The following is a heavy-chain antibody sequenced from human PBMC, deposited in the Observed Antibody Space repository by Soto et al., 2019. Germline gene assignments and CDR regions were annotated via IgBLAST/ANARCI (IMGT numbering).Heavy chain of an antibody. Sequence: ESDPTLVNPTQTLTMACTFSGFSRSTSGVGVGWIRQPPGKALEWLALIYWNDDKRYSPSLKSGLTITKDTSKKQVVLTMTNMDPLDTATYYCAHRRVRLGEFSSGSSWYYDYYGMDVWGQGT. CDR2: IYWNDDK. CDR3: AHRRVRLGEFSSGSSWYYDYYGMDV. CDR1: GFSRSTSGVG. D-gene: IGHD3-16*02. J-gene: IGHJ6*02. V-gene: IGHV2-5*01.